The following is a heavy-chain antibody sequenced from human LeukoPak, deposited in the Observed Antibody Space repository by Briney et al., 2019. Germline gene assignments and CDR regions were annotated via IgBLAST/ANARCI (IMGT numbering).Heavy chain of an antibody. CDR1: GGSISSSSYY. D-gene: IGHD4-17*01. CDR3: ARYTVTTRGRFDY. Sequence: SETLSLTCAVSGGSISSSSYYWGWIRQPPGKGLEWIGSIYYSGSTYYNPSLRSRVTISVDTSKNQFSPKLSSVTAADTAVYYCARYTVTTRGRFDYWGQGTLVTVSS. V-gene: IGHV4-39*01. CDR2: IYYSGST. J-gene: IGHJ4*02.